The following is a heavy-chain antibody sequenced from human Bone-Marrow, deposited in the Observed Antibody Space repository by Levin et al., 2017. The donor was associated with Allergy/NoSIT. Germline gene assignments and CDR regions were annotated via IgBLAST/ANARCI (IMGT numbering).Heavy chain of an antibody. CDR1: GGSISSGSYY. CDR2: IYTSGST. Sequence: SETLSLTCTVSGGSISSGSYYWSWIRQPAGKGLEWIGRIYTSGSTNYNPSLKSRVTISVDTSTNQFSLKLSSVTAADTAVYYCAGEGGDYDGSGSEFDYWGQGTLVTVSS. CDR3: AGEGGDYDGSGSEFDY. J-gene: IGHJ4*02. V-gene: IGHV4-61*02. D-gene: IGHD3-10*01.